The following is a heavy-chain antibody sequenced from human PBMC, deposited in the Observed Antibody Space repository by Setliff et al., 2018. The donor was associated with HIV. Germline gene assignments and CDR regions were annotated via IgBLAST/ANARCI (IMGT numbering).Heavy chain of an antibody. D-gene: IGHD2-8*01. CDR2: VYMSGKT. V-gene: IGHV4-4*07. J-gene: IGHJ6*03. CDR1: GVSVDKNY. CDR3: AKDAGVTGGLYRYYIDA. Sequence: SETLSLTCTVSGVSVDKNYWSWVRRPPGKGLEWIGRVYMSGKTNYSPSLKSRVTMSADTSKNQVSLKLTSVTAADTAVYYCAKDAGVTGGLYRYYIDAWGNGTTVTVSS.